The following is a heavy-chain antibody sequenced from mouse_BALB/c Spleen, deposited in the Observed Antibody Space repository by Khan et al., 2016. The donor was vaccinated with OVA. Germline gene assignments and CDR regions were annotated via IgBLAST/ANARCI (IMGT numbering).Heavy chain of an antibody. CDR3: TRLAYYYDSEGCAY. Sequence: EVQLVESGGDLVKPGGSLKLSCAASGFTFSTYGMSWVRQTPDKRLEWVATVSTGGGYTYYPDSVKGRFPISRDNAKNTLYLQMSGLKSEDTAMFYCTRLAYYYDSEGCAYWGQGTLVTVSA. D-gene: IGHD1-1*01. CDR2: VSTGGGYT. V-gene: IGHV5-6*01. CDR1: GFTFSTYG. J-gene: IGHJ3*01.